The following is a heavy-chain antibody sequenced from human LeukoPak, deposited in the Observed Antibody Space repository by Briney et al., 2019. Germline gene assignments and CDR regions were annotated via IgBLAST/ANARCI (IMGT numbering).Heavy chain of an antibody. CDR3: ARGRTWSITMIVVVPQAFDI. V-gene: IGHV4-34*01. Sequence: PSETLSLTCAVYGGSFSGYYWSWIRQPPGKGLEWIGEINHSGSTNYNPSLKSRVTISVDTSKNQFSLKLSSVTAADTAVYYCARGRTWSITMIVVVPQAFDIWGQGTMVTVSS. J-gene: IGHJ3*02. CDR1: GGSFSGYY. CDR2: INHSGST. D-gene: IGHD3-22*01.